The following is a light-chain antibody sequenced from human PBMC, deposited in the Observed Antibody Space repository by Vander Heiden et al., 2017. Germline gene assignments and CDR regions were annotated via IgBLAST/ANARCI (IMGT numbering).Light chain of an antibody. Sequence: DIQMTQSPSSLSASLGDRVTIPYLASQDISHYLAWFQQKPGKGPKSLIDGATSVQSGVPSKFNGSGSGTEFTLTISSVEPEDFATYYCKQYVRDPLTFGQGTRLEMK. J-gene: IGKJ5*01. V-gene: IGKV1-16*02. CDR2: GAT. CDR3: KQYVRDPLT. CDR1: QDISHY.